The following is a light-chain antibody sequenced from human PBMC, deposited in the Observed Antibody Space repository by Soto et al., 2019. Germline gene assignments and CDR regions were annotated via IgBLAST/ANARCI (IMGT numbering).Light chain of an antibody. CDR1: QSVSST. CDR2: RAS. J-gene: IGKJ1*01. CDR3: QQYNNWPGT. Sequence: IVMTQSQATLSVSPGERATLSCRASQSVSSTLAWYQLKPGQAPRLLIYRASTRATGIPARFSGSGSGTEFTLTISSLQSEDFAVYYCQQYNNWPGTFGQGTKVEIK. V-gene: IGKV3-15*01.